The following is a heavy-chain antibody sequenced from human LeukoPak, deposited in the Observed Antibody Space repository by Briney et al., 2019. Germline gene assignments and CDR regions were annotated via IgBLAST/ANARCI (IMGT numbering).Heavy chain of an antibody. D-gene: IGHD1-26*01. Sequence: GGSLRLSCAASGFTFSSYGMHWVRQAPGKGLEWVAVIWYDGSNKYYADSVKGRFTISRDNSKNTLYLQMNSLRAEDTAVYYCARDRGRAYYFDCWGQGTLVTVSS. CDR2: IWYDGSNK. J-gene: IGHJ4*02. V-gene: IGHV3-33*01. CDR1: GFTFSSYG. CDR3: ARDRGRAYYFDC.